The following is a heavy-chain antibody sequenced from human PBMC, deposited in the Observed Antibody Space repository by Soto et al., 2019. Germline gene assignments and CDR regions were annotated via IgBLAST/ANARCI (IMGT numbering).Heavy chain of an antibody. CDR2: LNPNSGNT. V-gene: IGHV1-8*01. CDR1: GYTFTSYD. Sequence: ASVKVSCKASGYTFTSYDINWVRQATGQGLEWMGWLNPNSGNTGYAQKFQGRVTMTRNTSISTAYMELSSLRSEDTAVYYCARAQPESSSWYYYYYYGMDVWGQGTTVTVS. D-gene: IGHD6-13*01. CDR3: ARAQPESSSWYYYYYYGMDV. J-gene: IGHJ6*02.